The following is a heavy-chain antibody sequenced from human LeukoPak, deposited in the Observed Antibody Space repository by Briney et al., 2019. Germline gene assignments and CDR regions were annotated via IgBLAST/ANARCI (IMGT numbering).Heavy chain of an antibody. Sequence: PGGSLRLSCAVSGLTFSRYAMSWVRQAPGKGLEWVSAISESGAGTYYADSVKGRFTISRGNSKNTLSLHMNSLRAEDTAVYYCAKDIAQGYTFGSIEQDYWGQGTLVTVSS. D-gene: IGHD5-18*01. CDR3: AKDIAQGYTFGSIEQDY. CDR1: GLTFSRYA. V-gene: IGHV3-23*01. J-gene: IGHJ4*02. CDR2: ISESGAGT.